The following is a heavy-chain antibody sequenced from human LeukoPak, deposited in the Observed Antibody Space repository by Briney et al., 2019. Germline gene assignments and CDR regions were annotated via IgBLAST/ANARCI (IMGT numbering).Heavy chain of an antibody. V-gene: IGHV3-64*01. CDR3: LRWSDY. CDR1: GFTFSSYV. J-gene: IGHJ4*02. CDR2: ISSSGDSR. D-gene: IGHD4-23*01. Sequence: PGGSLRLSCAASGFTFSSYVMHWVRQAPGKGLEYVSAISSSGDSRFYANSVKGRFTISRDNSKNTLYLQMGSLRADDMAVYYCLRWSDYWGQGTLVTVSS.